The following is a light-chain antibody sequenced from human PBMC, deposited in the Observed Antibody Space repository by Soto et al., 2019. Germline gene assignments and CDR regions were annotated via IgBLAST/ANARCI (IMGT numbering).Light chain of an antibody. CDR3: MQALQTPFI. V-gene: IGKV2-28*01. J-gene: IGKJ3*01. CDR1: QSLLHSNGYNY. CDR2: LGS. Sequence: DLVMTQSPLSLPVTPGEPASISCRSSQSLLHSNGYNYLDWYLQKPGQSPQLLIYLGSNRASGGPDRFSGSGSGTDFTLKISRVVAEDVGGYYCMQALQTPFIFGPGTKVDIK.